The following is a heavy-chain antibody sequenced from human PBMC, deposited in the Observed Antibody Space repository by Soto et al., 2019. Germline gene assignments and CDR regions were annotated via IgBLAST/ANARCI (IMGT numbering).Heavy chain of an antibody. V-gene: IGHV4-4*02. J-gene: IGHJ4*02. D-gene: IGHD1-7*01. CDR1: GGSFTSNHW. CDR2: IYRTGST. Sequence: SATRSLTCAVSGGSFTSNHWWTWVRQPPVQGLECIGEIYRTGSTNYNPSLKSRVTISLDKSENQFTLKVTSLTAADTAVYYCASRDPGTSADYWGQGTLVHVSS. CDR3: ASRDPGTSADY.